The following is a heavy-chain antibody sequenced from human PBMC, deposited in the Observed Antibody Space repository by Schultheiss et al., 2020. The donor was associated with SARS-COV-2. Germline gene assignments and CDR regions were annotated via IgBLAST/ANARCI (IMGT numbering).Heavy chain of an antibody. Sequence: GESLKISFAASGFTFSYYAMNWVRQAPGKGLEWVSYISSSSSTIYYADSVKGRFTISRDNAKNTLYLQMNSLRAEDTAVYYCARDATLEWLFADPIVDWYFDLWGRGTLVTVSS. D-gene: IGHD3-3*01. J-gene: IGHJ2*01. V-gene: IGHV3-48*04. CDR3: ARDATLEWLFADPIVDWYFDL. CDR2: ISSSSSTI. CDR1: GFTFSYYA.